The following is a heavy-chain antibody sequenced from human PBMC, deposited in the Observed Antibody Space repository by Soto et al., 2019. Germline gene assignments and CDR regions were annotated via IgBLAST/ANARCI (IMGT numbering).Heavy chain of an antibody. Sequence: QVQLVQSGAEVKKPGASVKVSCKASGYTFTSYDINWVRLATGQGLEWMGWMNPNSGNTAYAQKFXGXVXMPXNTSISTAYMELSSLRSEDTAVYYCARLKQDYAVAWGQGTLVTVSS. J-gene: IGHJ5*02. V-gene: IGHV1-8*01. CDR2: MNPNSGNT. CDR1: GYTFTSYD. CDR3: ARLKQDYAVA. D-gene: IGHD3-16*01.